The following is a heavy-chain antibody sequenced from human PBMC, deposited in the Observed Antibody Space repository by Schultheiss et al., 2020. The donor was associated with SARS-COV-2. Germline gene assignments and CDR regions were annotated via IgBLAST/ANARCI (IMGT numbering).Heavy chain of an antibody. V-gene: IGHV4-34*01. J-gene: IGHJ4*02. CDR3: ARGGAARQPPPV. Sequence: SETLSLTCAVYGGSFSGYYWSWIRQPPGKGLEWIGEIDHSGSTYYNPSLKGRVTISEDTSKAQISLKVSSVTAADTAVYYCARGGAARQPPPVWGQGTLVTVSS. CDR1: GGSFSGYY. D-gene: IGHD6-6*01. CDR2: IDHSGST.